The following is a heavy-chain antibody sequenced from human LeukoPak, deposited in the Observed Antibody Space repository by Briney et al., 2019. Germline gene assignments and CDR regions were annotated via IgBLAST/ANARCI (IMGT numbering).Heavy chain of an antibody. CDR2: ISGNGVTT. Sequence: GGSLRLSCAASGFSFSGDYIHWVRQAPGKGLEYVSAISGNGVTTHYTNSVKGRFTISRDNSKNTVYLQMGSLSTEDTAVYYCARDTNREQDIWGQGTAVTVSS. J-gene: IGHJ6*02. CDR3: ARDTNREQDI. V-gene: IGHV3-64*01. D-gene: IGHD3-3*01. CDR1: GFSFSGDY.